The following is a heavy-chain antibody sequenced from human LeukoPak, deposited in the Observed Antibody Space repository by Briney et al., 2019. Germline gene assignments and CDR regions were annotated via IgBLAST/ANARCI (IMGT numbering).Heavy chain of an antibody. CDR2: ISYDGSNK. V-gene: IGHV3-30*04. D-gene: IGHD5-12*01. CDR1: GFTFSSYA. J-gene: IGHJ4*02. Sequence: GGSLRLSCAASGFTFSSYAMHWVRQAPGKGLEWVAVISYDGSNKYYADSVKGRFTISRDNSKNTLYLQMNSLRAEDTAVYCCAKVSSVATIDYWGQGTLVTVSS. CDR3: AKVSSVATIDY.